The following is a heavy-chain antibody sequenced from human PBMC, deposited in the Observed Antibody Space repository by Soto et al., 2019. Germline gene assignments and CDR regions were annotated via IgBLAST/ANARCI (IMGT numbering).Heavy chain of an antibody. CDR3: ARDLNDFWSGYLSLDY. Sequence: VQLVESGGGVVQPGRSLRLSCAASGFTFSSYGMHWVRQAPGKGLEWVAVIWYDGSNKYYADSVKGRFIISRDNSKNTLFLQMNSLSAEDTAVYYCARDLNDFWSGYLSLDYWGQGTLVTVSS. J-gene: IGHJ4*02. D-gene: IGHD3-3*01. CDR2: IWYDGSNK. CDR1: GFTFSSYG. V-gene: IGHV3-33*01.